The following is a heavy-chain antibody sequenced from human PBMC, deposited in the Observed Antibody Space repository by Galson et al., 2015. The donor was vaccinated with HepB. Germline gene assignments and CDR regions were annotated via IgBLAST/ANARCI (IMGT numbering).Heavy chain of an antibody. V-gene: IGHV3-23*01. Sequence: SLRLSCAASGFTFSSYAMSWVHQAPGKGLEWVSAISGSGGSTYYADSVKGRFTISRDNSKNTLYLQMNSLRAEDTAVYYCASSRDFWSGYYAGRDYYYYYGMDVWGQGTTVTVSS. CDR3: ASSRDFWSGYYAGRDYYYYYGMDV. J-gene: IGHJ6*02. CDR1: GFTFSSYA. D-gene: IGHD3-3*01. CDR2: ISGSGGST.